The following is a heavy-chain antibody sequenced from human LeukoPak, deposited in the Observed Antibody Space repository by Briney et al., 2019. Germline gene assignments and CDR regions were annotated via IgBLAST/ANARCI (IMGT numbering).Heavy chain of an antibody. D-gene: IGHD2-8*01. CDR3: ASGPRMGDFDY. CDR2: INPSGGST. J-gene: IGHJ4*02. CDR1: GYTFTSYY. V-gene: IGHV1-46*01. Sequence: ASVKVSCKASGYTFTSYYMHWVRQAPGQGLEWMGIINPSGGSTSYAQKFQGRVTVSRDTSTSTVYMELSSLRSEDTAVYYCASGPRMGDFDYWGQGTLVTVSS.